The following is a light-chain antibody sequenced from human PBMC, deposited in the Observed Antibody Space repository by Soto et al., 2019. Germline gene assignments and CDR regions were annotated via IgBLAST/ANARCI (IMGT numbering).Light chain of an antibody. CDR1: QSVGSTY. CDR2: SAS. Sequence: DIVLTQSPGPLSLSPGERATLSCRASQSVGSTYLAWYQQKPGQAPRLIIYSASTRATGIPDRFSGSGSGTDFTLTISRLEPEDFATYYCQQSYSTPWTFGQGTKVDIK. V-gene: IGKV3-20*01. J-gene: IGKJ1*01. CDR3: QQSYSTPWT.